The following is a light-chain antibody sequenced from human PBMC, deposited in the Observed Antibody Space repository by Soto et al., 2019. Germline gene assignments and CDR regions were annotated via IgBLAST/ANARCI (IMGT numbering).Light chain of an antibody. Sequence: ALTQPASVSGSPGQSITISCTGTSSDVGGYTYVSWYQQHPGRAPKLMIYEVSNRPSGVSNRFSGSKSGNTASLTISGLQAEDEADYYCSSYTTRNTVLFGGGTKLTVL. CDR2: EVS. CDR1: SSDVGGYTY. CDR3: SSYTTRNTVL. V-gene: IGLV2-14*01. J-gene: IGLJ2*01.